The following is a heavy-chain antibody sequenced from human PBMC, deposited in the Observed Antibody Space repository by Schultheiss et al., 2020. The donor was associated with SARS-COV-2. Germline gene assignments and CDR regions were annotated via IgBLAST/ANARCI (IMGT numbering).Heavy chain of an antibody. CDR2: IIPIFGTA. CDR1: GGTFSSYA. V-gene: IGHV1-69*05. D-gene: IGHD4-17*01. J-gene: IGHJ4*02. CDR3: ARDLTGDGDYAQGWEY. Sequence: SVKVSCKASGGTFSSYAISWVRQAPGQGLEWMGGIIPIFGTANYAQKFQGRVTMTTDTSTSTAYMELRSLRSDDTAVYYCARDLTGDGDYAQGWEYWGQGTLVTVSS.